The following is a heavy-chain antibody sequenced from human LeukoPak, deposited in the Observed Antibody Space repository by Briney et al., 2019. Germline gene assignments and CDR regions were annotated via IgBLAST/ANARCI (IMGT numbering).Heavy chain of an antibody. Sequence: GGSLRLSCAASGFTFSDYYMSWIRQAPGKGLEWVSYISGRGNPIYYADSVKGRFTISRDNAKNSLYLQLNSLRAEDTAVYYCARESDRWGGNYCFDNWGQGTLVTVSS. V-gene: IGHV3-11*01. J-gene: IGHJ4*02. D-gene: IGHD4-23*01. CDR2: ISGRGNPI. CDR1: GFTFSDYY. CDR3: ARESDRWGGNYCFDN.